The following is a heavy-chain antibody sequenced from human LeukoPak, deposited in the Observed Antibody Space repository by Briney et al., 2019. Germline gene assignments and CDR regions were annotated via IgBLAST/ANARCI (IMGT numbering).Heavy chain of an antibody. CDR2: IWYDGSNQ. D-gene: IGHD1-26*01. CDR1: GFIFSNYG. V-gene: IGHV3-33*01. Sequence: GGSLSLSCAASGFIFSNYGMHWVRQARGKGLEWVAIIWYDGSNQYYADSVKGRFTISRDNSKNTVYLQMSTLRAEDTAVYHCARGGSYYGDDYWGQGTLVTVSS. CDR3: ARGGSYYGDDY. J-gene: IGHJ4*02.